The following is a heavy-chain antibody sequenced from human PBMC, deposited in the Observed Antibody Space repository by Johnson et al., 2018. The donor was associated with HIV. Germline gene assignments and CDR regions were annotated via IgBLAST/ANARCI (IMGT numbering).Heavy chain of an antibody. CDR2: IGTAGDT. CDR3: ARDGGIGSTREDAFDI. CDR1: GFTFSSYD. Sequence: MQLVESGGGVVQPGRSLRLSCAASGFTFSSYDMHWVRQATGKGLEWVSAIGTAGDTYYPGSVKGRFTISRDTSKNTLYLQMNSLRAEDTAVYYCARDGGIGSTREDAFDIWGQGTMVTVSS. J-gene: IGHJ3*02. D-gene: IGHD2-2*01. V-gene: IGHV3-13*01.